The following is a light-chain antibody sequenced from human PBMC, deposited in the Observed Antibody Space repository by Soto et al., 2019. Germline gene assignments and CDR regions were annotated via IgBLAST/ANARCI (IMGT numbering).Light chain of an antibody. CDR1: QSVGGSY. V-gene: IGKV3-20*01. CDR3: HQYSTSART. Sequence: EIVLTQSPGTLSLSPGERATLSCRASQSVGGSYLAWYQKKHGQAPRLLIYGASSRATGIPARFSGSGSGTDFTLTISRLEPEDFAVYYCHQYSTSARTFGRGTKLEIK. J-gene: IGKJ2*01. CDR2: GAS.